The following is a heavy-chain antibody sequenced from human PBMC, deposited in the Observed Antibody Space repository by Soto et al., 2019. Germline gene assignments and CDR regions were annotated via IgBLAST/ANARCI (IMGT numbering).Heavy chain of an antibody. Sequence: QVQLVESGGGVVQPGMSLRLSCAASGFTFSSYGMHWVRQAPGKGLEWVAVISSDGSNKYYADSVKGRFTISRDNSKNTLYLQMNSLRPDDTAVYYCAKDPSRGWLVDYWGQGTLVTVSS. J-gene: IGHJ4*02. CDR1: GFTFSSYG. CDR3: AKDPSRGWLVDY. CDR2: ISSDGSNK. V-gene: IGHV3-30*18. D-gene: IGHD6-19*01.